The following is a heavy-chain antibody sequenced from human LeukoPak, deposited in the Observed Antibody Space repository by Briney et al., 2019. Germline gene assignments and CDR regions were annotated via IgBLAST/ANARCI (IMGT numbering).Heavy chain of an antibody. CDR1: GYTFTSYY. J-gene: IGHJ4*02. V-gene: IGHV1-46*01. D-gene: IGHD3-22*01. Sequence: ASVKLSCKASGYTFTSYYMHWVRHAPGQGLEWMGIINPSGGSTSYAQKFQGRVTMTRDMSTSTVYMELSSLRSEDTAVYYCARVGNYYDSSGYFPFDYWGQGTLVTVSS. CDR3: ARVGNYYDSSGYFPFDY. CDR2: INPSGGST.